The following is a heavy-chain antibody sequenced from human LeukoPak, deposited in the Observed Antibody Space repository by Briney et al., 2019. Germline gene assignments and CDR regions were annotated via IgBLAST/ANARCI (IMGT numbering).Heavy chain of an antibody. J-gene: IGHJ4*02. D-gene: IGHD6-13*01. V-gene: IGHV1-2*02. CDR1: GYTFTGYY. CDR2: INPNSGGT. Sequence: ASVKVSCKASGYTFTGYYMHWVRQAPGQGLEWMGWINPNSGGTNYAQKFQGRVTMTRDTSISTAYMELSSLRSEDTAVYYCARGGGGYSSSWYGSYWGQGTLVTVSS. CDR3: ARGGGGYSSSWYGSY.